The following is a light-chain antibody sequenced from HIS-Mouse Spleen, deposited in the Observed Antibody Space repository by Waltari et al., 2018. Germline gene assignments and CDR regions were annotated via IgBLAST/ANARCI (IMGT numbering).Light chain of an antibody. V-gene: IGLV3-10*01. CDR1: ALPKKY. J-gene: IGLJ2*01. CDR2: EDS. CDR3: YSTDSSGNHRV. Sequence: SYELTQPPSVSVSPGQTARITCSGDALPKKYAYWYQQKPGQAPVLVIYEDSKRPSGIPEGLSGSSSGSMATLTISGAQVEDEADYYCYSTDSSGNHRVFGGGTKLTVL.